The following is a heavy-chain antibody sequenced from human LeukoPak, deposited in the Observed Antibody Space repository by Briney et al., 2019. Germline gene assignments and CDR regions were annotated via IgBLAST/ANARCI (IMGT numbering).Heavy chain of an antibody. CDR1: GFTXKSYS. J-gene: IGHJ4*02. CDR3: ARGEVSVVVVIDY. CDR2: ISSSSSYI. Sequence: GSLLLSCXXXGFTXKSYSMKWDRPAPGKGLEGVSSISSSSSYIYYADSEKGRYTISRDNAKNSLYLQMNSLRADDTAVYYCARGEVSVVVVIDYWGQGTLVTVSS. V-gene: IGHV3-21*01. D-gene: IGHD3-22*01.